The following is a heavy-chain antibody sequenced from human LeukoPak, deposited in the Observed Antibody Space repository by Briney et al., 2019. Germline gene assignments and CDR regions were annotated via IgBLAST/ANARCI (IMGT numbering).Heavy chain of an antibody. V-gene: IGHV3-21*01. Sequence: GGSLRLSCAASGFTFSSYSMNWVRQAPGKGLEWVSSISSSSYIYYADSVKGRFTISRDNAKNSLYLQMNSLRAEDTAVYYCARDPQFRNWLDPWGQGTLVTVSS. CDR1: GFTFSSYS. J-gene: IGHJ5*02. CDR3: ARDPQFRNWLDP. CDR2: ISSSSYI.